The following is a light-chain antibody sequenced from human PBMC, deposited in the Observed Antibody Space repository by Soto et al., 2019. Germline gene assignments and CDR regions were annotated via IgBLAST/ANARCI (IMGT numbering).Light chain of an antibody. CDR3: SSYTSSSTLV. V-gene: IGLV2-14*01. Sequence: QSVLTQPASVSGSPGQSITISCTGTSSDVGGYNYVSWYQQHPGKAPKLMISEVSNRPSGVSNRFSGSKSGNTASLTISGLQAEDEADYYCSSYTSSSTLVFCGGTKLTVL. CDR2: EVS. J-gene: IGLJ2*01. CDR1: SSDVGGYNY.